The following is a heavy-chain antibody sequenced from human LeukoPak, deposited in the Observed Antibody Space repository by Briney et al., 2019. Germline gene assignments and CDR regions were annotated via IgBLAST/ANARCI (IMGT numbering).Heavy chain of an antibody. CDR2: IGGSGGST. J-gene: IGHJ4*02. CDR3: AKEWGSQFGPGTY. CDR1: GFTFSSYA. D-gene: IGHD3-10*01. Sequence: TGGSLRLSCAASGFTFSSYAMSWVRQAPGKGLEWVSAIGGSGGSTYYADSVKGRFTISRDNSKNTLYLQMNSLRAEDTAVYYCAKEWGSQFGPGTYWGQGTLVTVSS. V-gene: IGHV3-23*01.